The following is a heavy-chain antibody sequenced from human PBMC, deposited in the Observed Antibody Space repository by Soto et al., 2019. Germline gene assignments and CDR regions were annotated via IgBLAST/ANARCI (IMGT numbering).Heavy chain of an antibody. CDR2: ISSSSTI. J-gene: IGHJ4*02. V-gene: IGHV3-48*02. Sequence: GGSLRLSCAASGFTFSSYIMNWVRQSPGKGLEWVSYISSSSTIYYADSVKGRFTISRDNAKNSLYLQMNSLRDEDTAVYYCASAPRWLQFWFCDYWGQGTLVTVSS. CDR3: ASAPRWLQFWFCDY. CDR1: GFTFSSYI. D-gene: IGHD5-12*01.